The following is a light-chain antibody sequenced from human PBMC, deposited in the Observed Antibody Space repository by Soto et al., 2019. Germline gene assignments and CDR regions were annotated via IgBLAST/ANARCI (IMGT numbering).Light chain of an antibody. CDR2: DNN. Sequence: QAVVTQPPSVSAAPGQTVTISCSGSRSNIGNNYVSWYQQLPRTAPKLLIFDNNQRPSGIPDRFSGSKSGTSATLGITGLQTGDEAGYFCGTWDSDLNAVVFGGGTKLTVL. CDR1: RSNIGNNY. CDR3: GTWDSDLNAVV. J-gene: IGLJ2*01. V-gene: IGLV1-51*01.